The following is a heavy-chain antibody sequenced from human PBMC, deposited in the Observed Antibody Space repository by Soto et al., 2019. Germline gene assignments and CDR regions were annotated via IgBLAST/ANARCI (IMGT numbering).Heavy chain of an antibody. CDR2: ISAYNGNT. D-gene: IGHD4-17*01. J-gene: IGHJ4*02. Sequence: QVQLVQSGAEVKKPGASVKVSCKASGYTFTSYGISWVRQAPGQGLEWMGWISAYNGNTNYARKLQGRVTMTTDTSTSTAYMELRSLRSDDTAVYYCARDSSPYGDYVGFDYWGQGTLVTVSS. CDR3: ARDSSPYGDYVGFDY. CDR1: GYTFTSYG. V-gene: IGHV1-18*01.